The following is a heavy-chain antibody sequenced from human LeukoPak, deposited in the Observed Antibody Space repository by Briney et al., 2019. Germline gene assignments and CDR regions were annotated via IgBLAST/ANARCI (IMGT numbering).Heavy chain of an antibody. V-gene: IGHV3-23*01. J-gene: IGHJ4*02. CDR2: ISGSGGST. D-gene: IGHD7-27*01. CDR3: AKLTGERLAYFDY. Sequence: GGSLRLSCAASGFTFNSYAMSWGRQAPGKGLEWVSTISGSGGSTYYADSAKGRFTISRDNSKNTLYLQMNSLRAEDTAVYYCAKLTGERLAYFDYWGQGTLVTVSS. CDR1: GFTFNSYA.